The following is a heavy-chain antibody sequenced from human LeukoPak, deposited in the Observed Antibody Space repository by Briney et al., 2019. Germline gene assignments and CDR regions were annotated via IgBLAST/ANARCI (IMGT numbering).Heavy chain of an antibody. D-gene: IGHD1-26*01. CDR2: IIPIFGTA. Sequence: RASVKVSCKASGGTFSSYAISWVRQAPGQGLEWMGGIIPIFGTANYAQKFQGRVTITADESTSTAYMELSSLRSEDTAVYYCARKSGKADLFNFDYWGQGTLVTVSS. V-gene: IGHV1-69*13. CDR3: ARKSGKADLFNFDY. J-gene: IGHJ4*02. CDR1: GGTFSSYA.